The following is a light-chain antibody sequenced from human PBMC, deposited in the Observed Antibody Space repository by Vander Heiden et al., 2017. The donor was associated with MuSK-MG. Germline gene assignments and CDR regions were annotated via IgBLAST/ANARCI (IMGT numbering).Light chain of an antibody. CDR2: EVN. CDR1: SSDVGNYNY. V-gene: IGLV2-8*01. J-gene: IGLJ3*02. Sequence: QPALTPPPSASGSLGQSVTISCTGTSSDVGNYNYVSWYQQHPGKAPTLMIYEVNRRPSGVPDRFSGSKSGNTASLTVSGLQAEDEADYYCSAYAGNNKLVFGGGTKLTLL. CDR3: SAYAGNNKLV.